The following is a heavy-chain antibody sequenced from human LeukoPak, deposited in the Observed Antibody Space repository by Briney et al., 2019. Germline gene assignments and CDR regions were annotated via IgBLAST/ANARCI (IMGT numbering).Heavy chain of an antibody. Sequence: SETLSLTCTVSGGSVSSGSYYWSWIRQPPGKGLEWIGYIYYSGSTNYNPSLKSRVTISVDTSKNQFSLKLSSVTAADTAVYYCARDRLSSGWYSGFDYWGQGTLVTVSS. CDR3: ARDRLSSGWYSGFDY. J-gene: IGHJ4*02. V-gene: IGHV4-61*01. CDR1: GGSVSSGSYY. CDR2: IYYSGST. D-gene: IGHD6-19*01.